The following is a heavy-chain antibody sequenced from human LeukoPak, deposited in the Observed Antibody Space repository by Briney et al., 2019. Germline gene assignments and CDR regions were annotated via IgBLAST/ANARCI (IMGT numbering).Heavy chain of an antibody. CDR2: IKSDGTGI. V-gene: IGHV3-74*01. CDR3: VRGQTIDY. CDR1: GFTIRCYW. Sequence: GSLRLSFASSGFTIRCYWMDWVRQAPGKGLVLVPRIKSDGTGIIYADFVEGRFTISRDNAKNVLYMQMTSLRDEDTAVYYCVRGQTIDYWGQGILVTVSS. J-gene: IGHJ4*02.